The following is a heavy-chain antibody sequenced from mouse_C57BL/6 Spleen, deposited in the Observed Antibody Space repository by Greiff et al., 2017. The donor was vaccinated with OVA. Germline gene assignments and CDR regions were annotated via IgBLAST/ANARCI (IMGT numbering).Heavy chain of an antibody. J-gene: IGHJ3*01. CDR1: GYTFTSYW. D-gene: IGHD2-12*01. Sequence: QVQLKQPGAELVKPGASVKMSCKASGYTFTSYWITWVKQRPGQGLEWIGDIYPGSGSTNYNEKFKSKATLTVDTSSSTAYMQLSSLTSEDSAVYYCARLWVYDRRASFAYWGQGTLVTVSA. V-gene: IGHV1-55*01. CDR3: ARLWVYDRRASFAY. CDR2: IYPGSGST.